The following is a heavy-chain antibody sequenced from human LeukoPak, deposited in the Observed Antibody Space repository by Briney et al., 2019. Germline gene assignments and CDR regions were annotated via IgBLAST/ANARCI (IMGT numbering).Heavy chain of an antibody. Sequence: SETLSLTCAVSGGSISSGGYSWSWIRQPPGKGLEWVGYIYHSGSTYYNPSLKSRVTMSVDRSKNQFSLKLSSVTAADTAVYYCARHAPWYCSSTSCYGMDVWGQGTTVTVSS. J-gene: IGHJ6*02. D-gene: IGHD2-2*01. CDR2: IYHSGST. CDR3: ARHAPWYCSSTSCYGMDV. V-gene: IGHV4-30-2*01. CDR1: GGSISSGGYS.